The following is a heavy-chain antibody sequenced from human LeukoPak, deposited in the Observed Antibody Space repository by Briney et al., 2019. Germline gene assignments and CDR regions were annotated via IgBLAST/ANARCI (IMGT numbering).Heavy chain of an antibody. CDR2: IRYDGSNK. Sequence: PGGSLRLSCAASGFTFSSYGMHWVRQAPGKGLEWVAFIRYDGSNKYYADSVKGRFTISRDNSKNTLYLQMNSLRAEDTAVYYCARDATYYFDYWGQGTLVTVSS. CDR1: GFTFSSYG. V-gene: IGHV3-30*02. CDR3: ARDATYYFDY. J-gene: IGHJ4*02.